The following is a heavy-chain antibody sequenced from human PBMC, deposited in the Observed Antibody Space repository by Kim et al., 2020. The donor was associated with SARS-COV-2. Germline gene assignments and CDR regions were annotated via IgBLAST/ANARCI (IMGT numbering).Heavy chain of an antibody. CDR1: GGTFSSYA. Sequence: SVKVSCKASGGTFSSYAISWVRQAPGQGLEWMGGIIPIFGTANYAQKFQGRATITADESTSTAYMELSSLRSEDTAVYYCARGDIVATTSGMDVWGQGTTVTVSS. V-gene: IGHV1-69*13. J-gene: IGHJ6*02. CDR3: ARGDIVATTSGMDV. D-gene: IGHD5-12*01. CDR2: IIPIFGTA.